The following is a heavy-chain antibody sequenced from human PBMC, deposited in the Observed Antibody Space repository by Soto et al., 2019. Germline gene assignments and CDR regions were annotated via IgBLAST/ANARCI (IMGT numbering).Heavy chain of an antibody. J-gene: IGHJ4*01. D-gene: IGHD3-16*01. CDR2: IKSDGSGP. CDR1: GFTFSSYW. CDR3: VLGDGDYNDGNGNLAWH. Sequence: GGSPRLSCVAAGFTFSSYWMHWVRQAPGKGPLWVSRIKSDGSGPYYAHSVQGRLTISRDNAKNTLYLQMNSLRAEDTADYYGVLGDGDYNDGNGNLAWHWGQGTLGIVSA. V-gene: IGHV3-74*01.